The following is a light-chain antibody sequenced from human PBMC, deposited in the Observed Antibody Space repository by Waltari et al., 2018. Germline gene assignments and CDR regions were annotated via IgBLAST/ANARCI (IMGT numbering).Light chain of an antibody. V-gene: IGKV3-11*02. CDR2: DAS. Sequence: EVVLTQSPATLSLSPGERATLSCMASQSVVRFLAWYQHKPGQAPRLLIYDASTRAAGVPARFSGSGSGRDFTLTINTLEPDDFAVYYCQQRTNWLTFGGGTKVEIK. J-gene: IGKJ4*01. CDR3: QQRTNWLT. CDR1: QSVVRF.